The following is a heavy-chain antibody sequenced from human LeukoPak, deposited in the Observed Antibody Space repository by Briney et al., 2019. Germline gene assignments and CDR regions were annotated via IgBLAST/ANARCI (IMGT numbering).Heavy chain of an antibody. CDR2: IYYSGST. CDR3: ARMKRITMVRGVEYFDY. Sequence: SETLSLTCTVSGGSISSSSYYWGWIRQPPGKGLEWIGSIYYSGSTYYNPSLKSRVTISVDTSKNQFSLKLSSVTAADTAVYYCARMKRITMVRGVEYFDYWGQGTLVTVSS. CDR1: GGSISSSSYY. D-gene: IGHD3-10*01. V-gene: IGHV4-39*07. J-gene: IGHJ4*02.